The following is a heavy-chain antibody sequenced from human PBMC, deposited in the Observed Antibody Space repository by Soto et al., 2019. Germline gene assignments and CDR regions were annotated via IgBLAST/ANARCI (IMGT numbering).Heavy chain of an antibody. CDR1: GFIFDDYA. V-gene: IGHV3-9*01. D-gene: IGHD2-2*01. Sequence: EVQLVESGGNLVQPGRSLRLSCAASGFIFDDYAMHWVRQPPGKGLEWVSGISWHSGSIGYADSVKGRFTVSRDNAKKSLYLQMNSLRPEDTALYYCAKDSSSSLLYFDSWGQGTRVSVSS. J-gene: IGHJ4*02. CDR3: AKDSSSSLLYFDS. CDR2: ISWHSGSI.